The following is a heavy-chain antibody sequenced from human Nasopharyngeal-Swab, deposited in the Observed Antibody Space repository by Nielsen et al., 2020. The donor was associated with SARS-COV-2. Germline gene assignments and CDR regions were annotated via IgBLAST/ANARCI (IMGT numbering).Heavy chain of an antibody. J-gene: IGHJ6*02. CDR2: INPSGGST. Sequence: ASVKVSCKASGYTFTSYYMHWVRQAPGQGLEWMGIINPSGGSTSYAQKFQGRVTMTRDTSTSTVYMELSSLRSDDTAVYYCARVGGSWGGYYYYGMDVWGQGTTVTVSS. V-gene: IGHV1-46*01. D-gene: IGHD6-13*01. CDR3: ARVGGSWGGYYYYGMDV. CDR1: GYTFTSYY.